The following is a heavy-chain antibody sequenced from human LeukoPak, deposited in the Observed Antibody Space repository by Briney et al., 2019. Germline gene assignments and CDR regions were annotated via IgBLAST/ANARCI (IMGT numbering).Heavy chain of an antibody. CDR3: ARVVWGCSSTSCYADSYYYYYMDV. CDR2: IIPIFGTA. D-gene: IGHD2-2*01. J-gene: IGHJ6*03. CDR1: GGTFSSYA. V-gene: IGHV1-69*06. Sequence: ASVKVSCKASGGTFSSYAISWVRQAPGQGLEWMGGIIPIFGTANYAQKFQGRVTITADKSTSTAYMELSSLRSEDTAVYYCARVVWGCSSTSCYADSYYYYYMDVWGKGTTVTVSS.